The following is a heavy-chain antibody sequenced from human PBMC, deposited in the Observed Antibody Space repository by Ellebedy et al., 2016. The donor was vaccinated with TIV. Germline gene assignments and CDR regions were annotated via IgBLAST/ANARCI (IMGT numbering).Heavy chain of an antibody. CDR1: GFTFSDYY. Sequence: GESLKISXAASGFTFSDYYMSWIRQAPGKGLEWVSYISSSGSTIYYADSVKGRFTISRDNAKNSLYLQMNSLRAEDTAVYFCARFEYNYGPFDYWGQGTLLTVSS. J-gene: IGHJ4*02. CDR2: ISSSGSTI. V-gene: IGHV3-11*01. D-gene: IGHD5-24*01. CDR3: ARFEYNYGPFDY.